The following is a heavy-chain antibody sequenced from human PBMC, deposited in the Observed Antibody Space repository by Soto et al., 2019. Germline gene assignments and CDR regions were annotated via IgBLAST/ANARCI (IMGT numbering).Heavy chain of an antibody. D-gene: IGHD2-15*01. V-gene: IGHV3-33*01. Sequence: GGSLRLSCAASGFTFSSYGMRWVRQAPGKGLEWVAVIWYDGSNKYYADSVKGRFTISRDNSKNTLYLQMNSLRAEDTAVYYCASTYSLGAFDIWGQGTMVTVSS. CDR1: GFTFSSYG. J-gene: IGHJ3*02. CDR3: ASTYSLGAFDI. CDR2: IWYDGSNK.